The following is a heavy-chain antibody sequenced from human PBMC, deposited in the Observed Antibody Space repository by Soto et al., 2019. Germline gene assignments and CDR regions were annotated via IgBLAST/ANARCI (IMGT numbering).Heavy chain of an antibody. Sequence: QVQLVESGGGVVQPGRSLRLSCAASGFTFSSYAMHWVRQAPGKGLEWVAVISYDGSNKYYADSVKGRFTISRDNSKNTLYLQMNSLRAEDTAVYYCARDHLGYADYWGQGTLVTVSS. J-gene: IGHJ4*02. CDR3: ARDHLGYADY. CDR2: ISYDGSNK. D-gene: IGHD5-12*01. V-gene: IGHV3-30-3*01. CDR1: GFTFSSYA.